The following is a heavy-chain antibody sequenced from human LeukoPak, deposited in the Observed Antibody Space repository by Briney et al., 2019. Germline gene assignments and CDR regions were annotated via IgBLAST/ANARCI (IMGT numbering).Heavy chain of an antibody. J-gene: IGHJ4*02. Sequence: PSDTLSLTCAVYGDSLNYYYWSWIRQSPGKGLEWIGDIFDGKTINYNLSLKSRVTISAATSSQQFSLNLKSVTAADTAVYFCASGAWATRLNSWAQGALVIVSS. CDR2: IFDGKTI. V-gene: IGHV4-34*12. D-gene: IGHD4-23*01. CDR1: GDSLNYYY. CDR3: ASGAWATRLNS.